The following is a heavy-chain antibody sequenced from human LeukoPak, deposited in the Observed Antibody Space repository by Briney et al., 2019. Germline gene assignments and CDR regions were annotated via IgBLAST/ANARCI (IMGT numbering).Heavy chain of an antibody. Sequence: PSETLSLTCTVSGGSISDYYWSWIRQPPGKGLEWIGNVYYTGSTNYNPSLQSRVTISVDTSKNRFSLRLGSVTAADTAVYYCARHNYYDDPLGPYYYYMDVWGKGTTVTVSS. J-gene: IGHJ6*03. CDR1: GGSISDYY. D-gene: IGHD3-22*01. V-gene: IGHV4-59*01. CDR2: VYYTGST. CDR3: ARHNYYDDPLGPYYYYMDV.